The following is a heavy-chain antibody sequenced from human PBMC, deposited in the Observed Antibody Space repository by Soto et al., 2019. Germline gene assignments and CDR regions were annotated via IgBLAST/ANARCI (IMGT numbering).Heavy chain of an antibody. CDR2: IKQDGSEK. CDR1: EFTFSSYW. CDR3: ARVGAGYSYGSNYYYGMDV. Sequence: PGGSLRLSCSASEFTFSSYWMSWVRQAPGKGLEWVANIKQDGSEKYYVDSVKGRFTISRDNAKNSLYLQMNSLRAEDTAVYYCARVGAGYSYGSNYYYGMDVWGQGTTVTVSS. V-gene: IGHV3-7*01. J-gene: IGHJ6*02. D-gene: IGHD5-18*01.